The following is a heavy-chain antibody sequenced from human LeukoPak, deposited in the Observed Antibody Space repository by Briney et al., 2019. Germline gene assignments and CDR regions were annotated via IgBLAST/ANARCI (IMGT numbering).Heavy chain of an antibody. CDR1: GITFSSYA. Sequence: GTLRLSCAASGITFSSYAMSWVRQAPGKGLEWVSSITGSGHSTYYADSVKGRFTISRDNSKNTLYLQMNSLRAEDTAVYYCAKRTKSGWSTDAFDIWGQGTKVTVSS. CDR2: ITGSGHST. V-gene: IGHV3-23*01. CDR3: AKRTKSGWSTDAFDI. J-gene: IGHJ3*02. D-gene: IGHD6-19*01.